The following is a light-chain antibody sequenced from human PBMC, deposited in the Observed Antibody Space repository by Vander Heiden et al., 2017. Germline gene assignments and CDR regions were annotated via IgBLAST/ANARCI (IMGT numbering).Light chain of an antibody. CDR1: SSDIGAYNY. CDR3: SSFAGTDTYVV. J-gene: IGLJ2*01. V-gene: IGLV2-11*01. Sequence: QSALTQPRSVSGSSGPSVTISCTGTSSDIGAYNYVSWYQQYSNKAPKLVISDVNQRPSGVPDRFSGSKSGTTASLTISGLQADDEADYYCSSFAGTDTYVVFGGGTKLTVL. CDR2: DVN.